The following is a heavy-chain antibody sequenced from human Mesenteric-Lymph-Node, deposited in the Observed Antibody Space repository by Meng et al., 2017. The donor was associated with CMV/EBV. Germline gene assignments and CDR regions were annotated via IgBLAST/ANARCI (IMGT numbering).Heavy chain of an antibody. CDR3: ARTWNDAFDI. CDR1: GFTVSSNY. CDR2: IYSGGST. J-gene: IGHJ3*02. V-gene: IGHV3-66*02. Sequence: GESLKISCAASGFTVSSNYMSWVRQAPGKGLEWVSVIYSGGSTYYADSVKGRFTISRDNSKNTLYLQMNSLRAEDTAVYYCARTWNDAFDIWGQGTMVTVSS. D-gene: IGHD1-1*01.